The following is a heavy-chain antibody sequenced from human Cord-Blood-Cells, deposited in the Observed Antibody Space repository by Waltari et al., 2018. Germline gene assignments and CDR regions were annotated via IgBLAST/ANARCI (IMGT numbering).Heavy chain of an antibody. CDR3: TRPAGTVVY. CDR1: GFTFSGCA. CDR2: IRSEASSYAT. V-gene: IGHV3-73*02. D-gene: IGHD2-15*01. J-gene: IGHJ4*02. Sequence: EVQLVEYGGGLVQSGGSLKLSCAASGFTFSGCAMHWVRQASGKGLEGVGRIRSEASSYATAYAASVKGRFTISRDDSKNTAYLQMNSLKTEDTAVYYCTRPAGTVVYWGQGTLVTVSS.